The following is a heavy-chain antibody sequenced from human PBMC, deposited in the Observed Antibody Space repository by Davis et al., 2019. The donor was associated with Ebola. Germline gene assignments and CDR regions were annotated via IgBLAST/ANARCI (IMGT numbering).Heavy chain of an antibody. CDR1: GYTFTGYY. J-gene: IGHJ1*01. CDR3: ARDFGAAAGEYFQH. D-gene: IGHD6-13*01. Sequence: ASVKVSCKASGYTFTGYYMHWVRQAPGQGLEWMGWINPNSGGTNYAQKFQGWVTMTRDTSISTAYMELSSLRSEDTAVYYCARDFGAAAGEYFQHWGQGTLVTVSS. V-gene: IGHV1-2*04. CDR2: INPNSGGT.